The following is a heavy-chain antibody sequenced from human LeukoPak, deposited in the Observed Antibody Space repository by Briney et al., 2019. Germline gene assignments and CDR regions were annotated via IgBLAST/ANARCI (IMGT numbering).Heavy chain of an antibody. CDR2: IWYDGSNK. CDR1: GFTFSSYG. CDR3: ARGKYYYDSSGYYPRGYYFDY. J-gene: IGHJ4*02. D-gene: IGHD3-22*01. V-gene: IGHV3-33*01. Sequence: GGSLRLPCAASGFTFSSYGMHWVRQAPGKGLEWVAVIWYDGSNKYYADSVKGRFTISRDNSKNTLYLQMNSLRAEDTAVYYCARGKYYYDSSGYYPRGYYFDYWGQGTLVTVSS.